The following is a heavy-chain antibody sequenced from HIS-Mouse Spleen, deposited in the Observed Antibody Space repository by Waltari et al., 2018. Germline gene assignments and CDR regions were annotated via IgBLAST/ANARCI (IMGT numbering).Heavy chain of an antibody. CDR1: GGSFSGYY. J-gene: IGHJ3*02. CDR3: ARGGYSYGKRAFDI. Sequence: QVQLQQWGAGLLKPSETLSLTCAVYGGSFSGYYWSWIRQPPGKGLEWIGEIHHSGSHNYNPSLKSRVTISVDTSKNQFSLKLSSVTAADTAVYYCARGGYSYGKRAFDIWGQGTMVTVSS. D-gene: IGHD5-18*01. CDR2: IHHSGSH. V-gene: IGHV4-34*01.